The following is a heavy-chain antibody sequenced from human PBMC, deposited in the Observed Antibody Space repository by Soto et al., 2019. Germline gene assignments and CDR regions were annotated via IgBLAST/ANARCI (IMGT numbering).Heavy chain of an antibody. V-gene: IGHV3-23*01. D-gene: IGHD1-1*01. CDR2: FVSSTGST. CDR1: GFTFSRYT. J-gene: IGHJ4*02. Sequence: GGSLRLSCAASGFTFSRYTMNWVRQAPGKGLEWVSTFVSSTGSTFYADSVEGRFTISKDDSKNTLYLQMNSLRAEDTAVYYCAKRHTTVPTPADYXDYWGQGTLVTVSS. CDR3: AKRHTTVPTPADYXDY.